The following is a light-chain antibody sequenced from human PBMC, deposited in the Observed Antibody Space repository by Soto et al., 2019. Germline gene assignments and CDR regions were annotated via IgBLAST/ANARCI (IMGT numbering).Light chain of an antibody. J-gene: IGLJ1*01. Sequence: VLTQPASVSGSPGQSITISCTGSNSDIVTYNYVSWYQQLPGKAPKLVISEVSNRPSGISGRFSGSKSGNAASLTISGLQAEDEATYYCSSYTSTSTLYVFGPGTKVTVL. CDR2: EVS. CDR1: NSDIVTYNY. CDR3: SSYTSTSTLYV. V-gene: IGLV2-14*01.